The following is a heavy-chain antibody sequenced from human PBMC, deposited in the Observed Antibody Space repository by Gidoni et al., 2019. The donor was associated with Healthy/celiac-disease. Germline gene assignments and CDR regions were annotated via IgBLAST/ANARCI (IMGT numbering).Heavy chain of an antibody. Sequence: QVQLQQWGAGLLKPSETLSLTCAVYGGSFSGYYWSWIRQPPGKGLEWIGEINHSGSTNYNPSLKSRVTISVDTSKNQFSLKLSSVTAADTAVYYCARFAGPPGRWFGGEGGWGQGTLVTVSS. J-gene: IGHJ4*02. CDR1: GGSFSGYY. V-gene: IGHV4-34*01. CDR2: INHSGST. CDR3: ARFAGPPGRWFGGEGG. D-gene: IGHD3-10*01.